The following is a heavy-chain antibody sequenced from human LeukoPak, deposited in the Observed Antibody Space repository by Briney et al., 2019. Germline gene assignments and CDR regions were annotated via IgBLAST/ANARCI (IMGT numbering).Heavy chain of an antibody. CDR2: ISGSGGST. Sequence: PGGSLRLSCAASGFTFSSYAMSWVRQAPGKGLEWVSAISGSGGSTYYADSAKGRFTISRDNSKNTLYLQMNSLRAEDTAVYYCAKSGYCSSTSCYPRHYYYYGMDVWGKGTTVTVSS. CDR3: AKSGYCSSTSCYPRHYYYYGMDV. CDR1: GFTFSSYA. V-gene: IGHV3-23*01. J-gene: IGHJ6*04. D-gene: IGHD2-2*01.